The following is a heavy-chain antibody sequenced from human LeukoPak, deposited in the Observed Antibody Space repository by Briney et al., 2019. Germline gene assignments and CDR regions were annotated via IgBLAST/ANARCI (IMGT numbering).Heavy chain of an antibody. V-gene: IGHV3-21*01. CDR3: ARSRITGYSSGGPDY. CDR1: GFTFSSYS. J-gene: IGHJ4*02. D-gene: IGHD6-19*01. CDR2: ISSSSSYI. Sequence: GGSLRLSCAASGFTFSSYSMNWVRQAPGKGLEWVSSISSSSSYIYYADSVKGRFTISRDNAKNSLYLQMNSLRAEDTAVYYCARSRITGYSSGGPDYWGQGTLVTVSS.